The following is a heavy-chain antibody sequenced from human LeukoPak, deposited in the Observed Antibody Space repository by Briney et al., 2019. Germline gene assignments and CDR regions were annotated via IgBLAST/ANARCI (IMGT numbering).Heavy chain of an antibody. CDR2: IWYDGSNK. V-gene: IGHV3-33*01. D-gene: IGHD2-2*01. CDR3: AREKSTSHYYYGMGV. J-gene: IGHJ6*02. CDR1: GFTFSSYG. Sequence: PGGSLRLSCAASGFTFSSYGMHWVRQAPGKGLEWVAVIWYDGSNKYYADSVKGRFTISRDNSKNTLYLQMNSLRAEDTAVYYCAREKSTSHYYYGMGVWGQGTTVTVSS.